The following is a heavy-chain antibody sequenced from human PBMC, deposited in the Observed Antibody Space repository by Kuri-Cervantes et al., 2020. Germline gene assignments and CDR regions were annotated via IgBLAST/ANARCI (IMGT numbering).Heavy chain of an antibody. D-gene: IGHD3-10*01. Sequence: GESLKISCTASGFTFGDYAMSWFRQAPGKGLEWVGFIRSKAYGGTTEYAASVKGRFTISRDDSKSIAYLQMNSLKTEDTAVYYCTTEYGSGSYYNPVDYWGQGTLVTVSS. CDR1: GFTFGDYA. CDR2: IRSKAYGGTT. CDR3: TTEYGSGSYYNPVDY. V-gene: IGHV3-49*03. J-gene: IGHJ4*02.